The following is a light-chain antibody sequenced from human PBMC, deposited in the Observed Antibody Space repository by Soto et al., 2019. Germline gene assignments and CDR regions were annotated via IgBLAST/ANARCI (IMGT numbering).Light chain of an antibody. CDR2: HAS. CDR3: QQRSNWPLT. V-gene: IGKV3-11*01. Sequence: EIVLTQSPATLSLSPGERATLSCRASQSVSSYLAWYQQKPGQPPRLLSYHASNRVTGIPVRFSGSGSGTDFTLTISSLEPEDFAVYYCQQRSNWPLTFGRGTKVEIK. J-gene: IGKJ4*01. CDR1: QSVSSY.